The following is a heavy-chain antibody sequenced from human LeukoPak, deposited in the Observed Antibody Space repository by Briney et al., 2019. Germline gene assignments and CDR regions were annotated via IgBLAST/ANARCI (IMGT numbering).Heavy chain of an antibody. Sequence: PGGSLRLSCAASGFTVSGNYMSWVRQAPGKGLEWVSFIYSAGTTYYADSVKGRFTISRDNSKNTLYLQMNSLRAEDTAVYYCARHPTTAFDYWGQGTLVTVSS. V-gene: IGHV3-53*01. CDR2: IYSAGTT. D-gene: IGHD5-12*01. CDR3: ARHPTTAFDY. CDR1: GFTVSGNY. J-gene: IGHJ4*02.